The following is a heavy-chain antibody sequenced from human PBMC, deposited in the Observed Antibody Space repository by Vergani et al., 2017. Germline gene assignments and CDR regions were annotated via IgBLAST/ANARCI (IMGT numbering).Heavy chain of an antibody. CDR3: ARYPETSIWSGYYRQWIDY. CDR1: GFTFSSYV. V-gene: IGHV3-23*01. J-gene: IGHJ4*02. CDR2: ISGSGGST. Sequence: EVQLLESGGGLVQPGGSLRLSCAASGFTFSSYVMSWVRPAPGKGLEWVSIISGSGGSTFYADSVKGRFIISRDNSKNTLYLQINSLRADDTAVYYCARYPETSIWSGYYRQWIDYWGQGTLVTVSS. D-gene: IGHD3-3*01.